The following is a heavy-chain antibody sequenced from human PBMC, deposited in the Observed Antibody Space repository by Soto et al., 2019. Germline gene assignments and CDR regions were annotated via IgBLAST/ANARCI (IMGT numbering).Heavy chain of an antibody. J-gene: IGHJ6*01. D-gene: IGHD2-2*01. Sequence: ASVKVSCKASGYTFSYYYMHWVRQAPGQGLEWMGIINPSGGSTSYAQKFQGRVTMTRDTPTSTVHMELSSLTSEDTAVYFCTRGHWTSTCCHYYYYGMDVWGQGTTVNVSS. CDR3: TRGHWTSTCCHYYYYGMDV. V-gene: IGHV1-46*01. CDR1: GYTFSYYY. CDR2: INPSGGST.